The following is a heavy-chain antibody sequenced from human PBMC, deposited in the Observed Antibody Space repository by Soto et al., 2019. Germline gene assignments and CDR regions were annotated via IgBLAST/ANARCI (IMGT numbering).Heavy chain of an antibody. CDR3: AKDRSSGYYAYDAFDI. CDR2: ISGSGGST. D-gene: IGHD3-22*01. V-gene: IGHV3-23*01. CDR1: GFTFSSYA. Sequence: GGSLRLSCAASGFTFSSYAMSWVRQAPGKGLEWVSAISGSGGSTYYADSVKGRFTISRDNSKNTLYLQMNSLRAEDTAVYYCAKDRSSGYYAYDAFDIWGQGTMVTVSS. J-gene: IGHJ3*02.